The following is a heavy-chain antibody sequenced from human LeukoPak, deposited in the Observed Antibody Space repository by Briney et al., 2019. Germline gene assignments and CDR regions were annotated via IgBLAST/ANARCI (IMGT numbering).Heavy chain of an antibody. D-gene: IGHD3-16*01. CDR3: AREELGSSLGFDP. V-gene: IGHV3-30-3*01. Sequence: GGSLRLSCAASGFTFSSYTIHWVRQPPGKGLEWVAVISFDGSNKYYADSVKGRFTISRNNSKNTLYLQMNSLRAEDTAVYYCAREELGSSLGFDPWGQGTLVTVSS. J-gene: IGHJ5*02. CDR2: ISFDGSNK. CDR1: GFTFSSYT.